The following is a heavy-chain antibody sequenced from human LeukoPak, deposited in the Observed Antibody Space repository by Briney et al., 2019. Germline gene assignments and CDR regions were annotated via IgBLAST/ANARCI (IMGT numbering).Heavy chain of an antibody. CDR2: VSAYNGNT. CDR1: GYTFTTYG. V-gene: IGHV1-18*01. CDR3: ARAIAVVDY. D-gene: IGHD6-19*01. Sequence: ASVKVSCKASGYTFTTYGISWVRQAPGQGLEWMGWVSAYNGNTNYAQKFQGRVTMTKDTSISTAYMELSRLRSDDTAVYLCARAIAVVDYWGQGTLVTVSS. J-gene: IGHJ4*02.